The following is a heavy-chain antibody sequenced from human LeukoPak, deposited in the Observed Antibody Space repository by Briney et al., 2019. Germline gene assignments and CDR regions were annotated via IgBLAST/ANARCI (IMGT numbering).Heavy chain of an antibody. V-gene: IGHV3-7*05. CDR1: GFSFSGHW. J-gene: IGHJ4*02. Sequence: GWSLRLSGAASGFSFSGHWMNWVRQPPGKGLEWVANIKADGSEKYYVDSVKGRFTVSRDDAKRTVDLQMDNLRAEDTAIYYCAYRNNFEYWGQGALVTASS. D-gene: IGHD1-26*01. CDR2: IKADGSEK. CDR3: AYRNNFEY.